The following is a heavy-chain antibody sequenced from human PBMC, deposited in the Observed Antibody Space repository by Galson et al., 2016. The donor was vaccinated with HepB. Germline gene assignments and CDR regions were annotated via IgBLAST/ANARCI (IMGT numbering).Heavy chain of an antibody. D-gene: IGHD4-17*01. CDR2: MNPDSGRT. J-gene: IGHJ4*02. CDR3: ARGRDYGDNPFDD. Sequence: SVKVSCKASGYTFTRCDINWVRQATGQGLEWLGWMNPDSGRTGSAQKFQGRVNMTRDTSISTAYLELSSLTSEDTGVYFCARGRDYGDNPFDDWGQGTLVAVSS. CDR1: GYTFTRCD. V-gene: IGHV1-8*01.